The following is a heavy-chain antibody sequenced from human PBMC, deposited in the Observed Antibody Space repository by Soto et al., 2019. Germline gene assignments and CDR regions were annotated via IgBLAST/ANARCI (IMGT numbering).Heavy chain of an antibody. J-gene: IGHJ6*02. CDR1: GFPFSSYG. V-gene: IGHV3-30*04. D-gene: IGHD3-16*01. Sequence: PGGSLRLSCAASGFPFSSYGMSWVLQAPGKGLEWVTGISYDGRNKYYVDSVKGRFTISRDTSSDTLYLQMNSLRVEDTAIYYCAKVRTQVLYPPPSMDDWGQGTTVTVSS. CDR3: AKVRTQVLYPPPSMDD. CDR2: ISYDGRNK.